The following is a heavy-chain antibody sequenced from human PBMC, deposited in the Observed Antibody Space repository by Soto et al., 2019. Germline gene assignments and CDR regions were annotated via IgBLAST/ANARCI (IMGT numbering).Heavy chain of an antibody. CDR2: IYYSGST. J-gene: IGHJ4*02. CDR3: ARRYGYSFDY. Sequence: SDTLSLTCTVSGGSISSYYWSWIRQPPGKGLEWIGYIYYSGSTNYNPSLKSRVTISVDTSKNQFSLKLSSVTAADTAVYYCARRYGYSFDYWGQGTLVTVCS. D-gene: IGHD1-1*01. CDR1: GGSISSYY. V-gene: IGHV4-59*08.